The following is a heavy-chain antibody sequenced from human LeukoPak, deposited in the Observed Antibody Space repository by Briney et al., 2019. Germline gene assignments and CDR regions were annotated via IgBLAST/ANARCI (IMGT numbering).Heavy chain of an antibody. CDR1: GFSISSTYC. CDR2: ICHSGST. D-gene: IGHD3-22*01. Sequence: PSDTLSLTCTVSGFSISSTYCWGWIRQPPGKGLEWTGNICHSGSTFYNPSLKSRLTISVDTSKNQFSLNLSSVTAADTAVYSCAREDYYYDSSGYPVYWGQGTLVTVSS. J-gene: IGHJ4*02. V-gene: IGHV4-38-2*02. CDR3: AREDYYYDSSGYPVY.